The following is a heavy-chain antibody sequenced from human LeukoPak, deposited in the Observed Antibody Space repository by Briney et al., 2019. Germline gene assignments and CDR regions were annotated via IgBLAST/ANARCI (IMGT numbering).Heavy chain of an antibody. J-gene: IGHJ6*02. CDR1: GYTFTAYY. Sequence: GASVKVSCKASGYTFTAYYMHWVRQAPGQGLEWMGWINPNSGGTNYAQKFQDRVTMTRDTSISTASMELNRLRSDDTAVYYCTRRYCSSTSCYADYYYGMDVWGQGTTVTVSS. D-gene: IGHD2-2*01. CDR3: TRRYCSSTSCYADYYYGMDV. V-gene: IGHV1-2*02. CDR2: INPNSGGT.